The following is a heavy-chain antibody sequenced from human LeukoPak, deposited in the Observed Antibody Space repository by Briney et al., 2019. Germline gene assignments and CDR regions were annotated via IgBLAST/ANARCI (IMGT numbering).Heavy chain of an antibody. V-gene: IGHV3-30-3*01. CDR3: ARAIAADDFFDY. CDR1: GYTFSSYA. CDR2: ISYDGSNK. Sequence: SCKASGYTFSSYAMHWVRQAPGKGLEWVAVISYDGSNKYYADSVKGRFTISRDNSKNTLYLQMNSLRAEDTAVYYCARAIAADDFFDYWGQGTLVTVSS. D-gene: IGHD6-13*01. J-gene: IGHJ4*02.